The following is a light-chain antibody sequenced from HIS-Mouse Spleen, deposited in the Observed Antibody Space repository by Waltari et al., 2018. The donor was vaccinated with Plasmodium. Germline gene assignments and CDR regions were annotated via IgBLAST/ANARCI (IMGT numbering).Light chain of an antibody. Sequence: SYELTQPPSVSVSPGQTARITCSGYTLPKKYAYWYQQKSGQAPVLVICEDSKRPSGNREGFNGSRSGTKATVTTSGAQVEEEADYYCYSTDSSCNHRVFGGGTKLTVL. CDR3: YSTDSSCNHRV. CDR1: TLPKKY. CDR2: EDS. J-gene: IGLJ3*02. V-gene: IGLV3-10*01.